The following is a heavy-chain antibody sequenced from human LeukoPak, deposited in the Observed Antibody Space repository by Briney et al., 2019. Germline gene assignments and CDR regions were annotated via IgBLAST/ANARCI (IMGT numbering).Heavy chain of an antibody. Sequence: ASVRVSCKASGFTFRNYGISWVRQAPGQGLEWMGWISAYNGDTKFAQKLQGRVTMTTYTPTSTAYMELRDLRSDDTAVYFCARDPSNTSGRNVYFDFWGQGTAVTVSS. CDR3: ARDPSNTSGRNVYFDF. CDR2: ISAYNGDT. V-gene: IGHV1-18*04. D-gene: IGHD6-19*01. J-gene: IGHJ4*02. CDR1: GFTFRNYG.